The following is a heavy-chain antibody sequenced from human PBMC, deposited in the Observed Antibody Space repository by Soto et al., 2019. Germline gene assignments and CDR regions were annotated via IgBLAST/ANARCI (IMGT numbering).Heavy chain of an antibody. CDR1: GDTFTSYY. J-gene: IGHJ5*02. V-gene: IGHV1-46*01. CDR3: ARSSGGNFGIIIEGSNWFDP. CDR2: INPHGGST. Sequence: ASVKVSCKAPGDTFTSYYLNWVRQAPGQGLEWMGVINPHGGSTKYAQKFQGRITMTRGTSRSTVYMELSSLRSDDTAIYYCARSSGGNFGIIIEGSNWFDPWGQGTLVTVSS. D-gene: IGHD3-3*01.